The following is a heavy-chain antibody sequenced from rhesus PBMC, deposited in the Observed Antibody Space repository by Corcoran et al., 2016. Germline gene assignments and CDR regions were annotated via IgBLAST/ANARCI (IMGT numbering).Heavy chain of an antibody. V-gene: IGHV4-106*01. CDR1: GGSISDDYY. CDR2: IYGSGGGT. CDR3: ARGPPYYYDSGYYVPEYFEF. Sequence: QVQLQESGPGLVKPSETLSLTCAVSGGSISDDYYWIWIRQPPGKGLEWIGYIYGSGGGTNYNPSLKNRVTISIDTSKNQFSLKLSSVTAADTAVYYCARGPPYYYDSGYYVPEYFEFWGQGALVTVSS. J-gene: IGHJ1*01. D-gene: IGHD3-28*01.